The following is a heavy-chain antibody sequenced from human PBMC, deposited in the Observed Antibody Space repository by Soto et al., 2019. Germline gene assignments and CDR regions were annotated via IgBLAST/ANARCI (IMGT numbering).Heavy chain of an antibody. CDR1: GFTFSSYS. V-gene: IGHV3-21*01. CDR3: ARYRGSSSDNWFDP. J-gene: IGHJ5*02. Sequence: GGSLRLSCAASGFTFSSYSMNWVRQAPGKGLEWVSSISSSSSYIYYADSVKGRFTISRDNAKNSLYLQMNSLRAEDTAVYYCARYRGSSSDNWFDPWGQGTLVTVSS. CDR2: ISSSSSYI. D-gene: IGHD6-6*01.